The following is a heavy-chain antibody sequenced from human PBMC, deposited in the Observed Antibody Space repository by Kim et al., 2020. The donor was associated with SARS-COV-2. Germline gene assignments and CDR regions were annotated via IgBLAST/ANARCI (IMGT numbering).Heavy chain of an antibody. V-gene: IGHV4-39*01. Sequence: YNPSLRSRVTISVDTSKNQFSLKLSSVTAADTAVFYCARLRRSYYGLDVWGQGTTVTVSS. CDR3: ARLRRSYYGLDV. J-gene: IGHJ6*02.